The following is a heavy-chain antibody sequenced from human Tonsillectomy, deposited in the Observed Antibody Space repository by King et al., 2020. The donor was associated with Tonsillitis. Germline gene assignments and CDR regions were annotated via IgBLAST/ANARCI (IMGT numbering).Heavy chain of an antibody. D-gene: IGHD2-2*01. CDR2: ISHSGTT. Sequence: HVQLQQWGAGLLKPSETLSLTCAVYGGSFSGYYWNWIRQPPGKGREWIGEISHSGTTNYNPSLKSRVTISVDTSKNQLSLKLSSVTAADTAVYYCAAPVPVAINWGQGTLVTVSS. V-gene: IGHV4-34*01. CDR1: GGSFSGYY. J-gene: IGHJ4*02. CDR3: AAPVPVAIN.